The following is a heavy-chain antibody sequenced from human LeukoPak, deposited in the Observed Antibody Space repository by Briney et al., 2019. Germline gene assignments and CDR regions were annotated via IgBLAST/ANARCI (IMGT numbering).Heavy chain of an antibody. CDR1: GFTFSSYA. J-gene: IGHJ3*02. CDR2: ISGSGGST. CDR3: AKRSGWCGAFDI. D-gene: IGHD6-19*01. V-gene: IGHV3-23*01. Sequence: PGGSLRLSCAASGFTFSSYAMSWVRQAPGKGLEWVSAISGSGGSTYYADSVKGRFTISRDNSKNTLYLQMNSLRAEDTAVHYCAKRSGWCGAFDIWGQGTMVTVSS.